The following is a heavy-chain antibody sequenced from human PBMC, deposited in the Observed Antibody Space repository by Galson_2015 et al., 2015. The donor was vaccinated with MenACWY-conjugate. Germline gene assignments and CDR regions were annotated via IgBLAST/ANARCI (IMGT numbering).Heavy chain of an antibody. Sequence: SVKASCKASGYTFSSYYVHWVRQAPGQGLEWMGIINPSGGSTTYAQKFQGRVTMTRDTSTSTVYMELSSLRFEDTDIYYCARNYLSFDFWGQGTLVTVSS. CDR3: ARNYLSFDF. V-gene: IGHV1-46*03. CDR2: INPSGGST. D-gene: IGHD5-24*01. CDR1: GYTFSSYY. J-gene: IGHJ4*02.